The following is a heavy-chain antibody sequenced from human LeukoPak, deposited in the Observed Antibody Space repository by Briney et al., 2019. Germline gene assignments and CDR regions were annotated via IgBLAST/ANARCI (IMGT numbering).Heavy chain of an antibody. J-gene: IGHJ6*03. V-gene: IGHV5-51*01. D-gene: IGHD2-8*01. CDR2: IYPDDSDT. CDR3: ARHGHCTNGVCYSNYYYYMDV. Sequence: NRGESLKIPCKGSGYSFTSYWIGWVRQMPGKGLEWMGIIYPDDSDTRYSPSFEGQVIISVDKSISTAYLQWSSLKASDTATNYCARHGHCTNGVCYSNYYYYMDVWGKGTTVTVSS. CDR1: GYSFTSYW.